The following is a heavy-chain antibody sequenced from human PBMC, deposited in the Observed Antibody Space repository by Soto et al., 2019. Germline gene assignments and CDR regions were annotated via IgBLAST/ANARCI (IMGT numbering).Heavy chain of an antibody. Sequence: QPGGSLRLSCVASGFTFRNSAMGWVRQAPGKGLEWVSLINHSGANTYFADSVKGRFTISRDNPKNTLYLVMNSLRAEDTAVYFCVTPTGTTWGQGTLVTVS. V-gene: IGHV3-23*01. J-gene: IGHJ4*02. CDR2: INHSGANT. CDR1: GFTFRNSA. CDR3: VTPTGTT. D-gene: IGHD1-1*01.